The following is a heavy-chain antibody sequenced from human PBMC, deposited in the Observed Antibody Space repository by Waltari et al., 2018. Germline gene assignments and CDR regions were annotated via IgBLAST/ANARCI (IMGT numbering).Heavy chain of an antibody. D-gene: IGHD6-6*01. CDR2: IKQDGSEK. V-gene: IGHV3-7*01. J-gene: IGHJ6*03. Sequence: EVQLVESGGGLVQPGGSLRLSCAASGFTFSSYWMSWVRQAPGKGLEWVANIKQDGSEKYYVDSVKGRCTIARDNAKNSLYLQMNSLRAEYTAVYYCARDEGAARPGGSGYYYYYYMDVWGKGTTVTVSS. CDR1: GFTFSSYW. CDR3: ARDEGAARPGGSGYYYYYYMDV.